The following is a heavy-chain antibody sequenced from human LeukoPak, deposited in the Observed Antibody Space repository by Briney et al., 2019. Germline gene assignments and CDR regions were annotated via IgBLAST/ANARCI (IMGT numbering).Heavy chain of an antibody. J-gene: IGHJ4*02. CDR2: ISPDGSGK. CDR3: SSSPYYDCCAYYEV. D-gene: IGHD3-22*01. CDR1: GVTFRIYT. V-gene: IGHV3-30*04. Sequence: GGSLRLSCAASGVTFRIYTIHWVRQAPGKGLEWVALISPDGSGKFYADSVTGRLTISRDNSKNTVYLQLNSLRAEDTAVYYCSSSPYYDCCAYYEVWGQGTLVNVSS.